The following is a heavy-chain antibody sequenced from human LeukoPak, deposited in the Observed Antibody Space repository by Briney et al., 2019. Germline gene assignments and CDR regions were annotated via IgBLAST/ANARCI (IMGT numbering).Heavy chain of an antibody. D-gene: IGHD5-24*01. V-gene: IGHV3-21*04. CDR3: AKDDRWLQFCC. CDR2: ISSSSSYI. CDR1: GFTFSSYS. Sequence: GGSLRLSCAASGFTFSSYSMNWVRQAPGKGLEWVSSISSSSSYIYYADSVKGRFTISRDNAKNSLYLQMNSLRAEDTAVYYCAKDDRWLQFCCWGQGTLVTVSA. J-gene: IGHJ4*02.